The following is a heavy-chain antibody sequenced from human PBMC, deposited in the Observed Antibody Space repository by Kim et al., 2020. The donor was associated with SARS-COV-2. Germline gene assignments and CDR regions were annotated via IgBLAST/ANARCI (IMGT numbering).Heavy chain of an antibody. CDR2: IKSKTDGGTT. D-gene: IGHD3-10*01. V-gene: IGHV3-15*01. J-gene: IGHJ4*02. CDR1: GFTFSNAW. Sequence: GGSLRLSCAASGFTFSNAWMSWVRQAPGKGLEWVGRIKSKTDGGTTDYAAPVKGRFTISRDDSKNTLYLQMNSLKTEDTAVYYCVVGLWFGDLPYWGQGTLVTVSS. CDR3: VVGLWFGDLPY.